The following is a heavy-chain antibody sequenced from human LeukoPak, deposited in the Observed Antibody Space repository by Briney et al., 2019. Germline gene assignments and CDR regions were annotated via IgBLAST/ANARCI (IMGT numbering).Heavy chain of an antibody. Sequence: ASETLSLTCTVSGGPISGYYWNWIRQPPGKGLEWIGSIYYSGRTSFNGSLKTRITMSVDTSKNQFSLKLTSVTTADTAVYFCARDSAGDYWLDPWGQGTPVTVSS. CDR2: IYYSGRT. CDR3: ARDSAGDYWLDP. V-gene: IGHV4-59*01. J-gene: IGHJ5*02. D-gene: IGHD7-27*01. CDR1: GGPISGYY.